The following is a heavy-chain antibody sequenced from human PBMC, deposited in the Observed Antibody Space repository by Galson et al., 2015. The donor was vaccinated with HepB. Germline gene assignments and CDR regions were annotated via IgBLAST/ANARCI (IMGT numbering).Heavy chain of an antibody. V-gene: IGHV1-2*04. D-gene: IGHD3-3*01. CDR1: GYTFTGYY. Sequence: SVKVSCKASGYTFTGYYMHWVRQAPGQGLEWMGWINPNSGGTNYAQKFQGWVTMTRDTSISTVYMELSRLRSDDTAAYYCARAAIFGVAISYYYGMDVWGQGTTVTVSS. J-gene: IGHJ6*02. CDR3: ARAAIFGVAISYYYGMDV. CDR2: INPNSGGT.